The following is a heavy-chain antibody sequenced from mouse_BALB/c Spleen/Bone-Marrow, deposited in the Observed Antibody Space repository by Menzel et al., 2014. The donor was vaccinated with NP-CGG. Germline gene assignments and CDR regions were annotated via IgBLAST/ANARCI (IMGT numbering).Heavy chain of an antibody. D-gene: IGHD4-1*01. Sequence: VQLQESGAELARPGASVKMSCKASGYTFTNYTMQWIRQRPGQGLEWIGHIVPSSDYTNYNQNFKDKATLTADKSSSTAYMQLNSLTSEDFAVYYCAREARTGAWFAYWGQGTLVTVSA. J-gene: IGHJ3*01. CDR3: AREARTGAWFAY. CDR1: GYTFTNYT. V-gene: IGHV1-4*01. CDR2: IVPSSDYT.